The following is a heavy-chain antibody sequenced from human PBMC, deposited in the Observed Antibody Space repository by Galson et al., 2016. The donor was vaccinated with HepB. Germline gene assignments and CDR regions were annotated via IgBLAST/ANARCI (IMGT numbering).Heavy chain of an antibody. V-gene: IGHV3-30*18. D-gene: IGHD2-2*01. CDR1: GFTFRTSW. J-gene: IGHJ6*02. CDR3: AKDTARYCSSTSCSYGMDV. Sequence: SLRLSCAASGFTFRTSWMSWVRQPPGKGPEWVAVISYDGSNKYYADSVKGRFTISRDNSKNTLYLQMNSLRAEDTAVYYCAKDTARYCSSTSCSYGMDVWGQGTTVTVSS. CDR2: ISYDGSNK.